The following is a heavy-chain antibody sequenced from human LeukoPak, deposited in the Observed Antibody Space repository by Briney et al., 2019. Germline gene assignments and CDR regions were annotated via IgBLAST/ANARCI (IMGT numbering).Heavy chain of an antibody. CDR3: AKSPLRFLEWLFFDY. CDR1: GFTFSSYA. V-gene: IGHV3-23*01. J-gene: IGHJ4*02. Sequence: PGGSLRLSCAASGFTFSSYAMSWVRQAPGKGLEWVSVISGSGGSTYYADSVKGRFTISRDSSKNTLYLQMNSLRAEDTAVYYCAKSPLRFLEWLFFDYWGQGTLVTVSS. CDR2: ISGSGGST. D-gene: IGHD3-3*01.